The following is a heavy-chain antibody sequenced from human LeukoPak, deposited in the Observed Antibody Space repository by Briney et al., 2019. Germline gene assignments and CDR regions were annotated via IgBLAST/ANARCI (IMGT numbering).Heavy chain of an antibody. V-gene: IGHV1-2*02. D-gene: IGHD6-13*01. CDR2: IDPNSGGT. J-gene: IGHJ5*02. CDR1: GYTFTGYY. Sequence: GASVKVSCKASGYTFTGYYMHWVRQAPGQGLEWMGWIDPNSGGTNYAQKFQGRVTMTRDTSISTAYMELSRLRSDDTAVYYCARIYAAAGTEGFWFDPWGQGTLVTVSS. CDR3: ARIYAAAGTEGFWFDP.